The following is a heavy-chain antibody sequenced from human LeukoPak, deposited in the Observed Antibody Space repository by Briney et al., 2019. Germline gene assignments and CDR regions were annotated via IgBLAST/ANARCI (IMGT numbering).Heavy chain of an antibody. D-gene: IGHD2-21*01. V-gene: IGHV3-21*01. Sequence: GGSLRLSCAASGFTFSAYGMHWVRQAPGKGLEWVSAISSSSSYIYYADSVKGRFTISRDNAKNSLYLQMNSLRAEDTAVYYCARGGGYCGGDCYGIDYWGQGTLVTVSS. CDR3: ARGGGYCGGDCYGIDY. CDR2: ISSSSSYI. J-gene: IGHJ4*02. CDR1: GFTFSAYG.